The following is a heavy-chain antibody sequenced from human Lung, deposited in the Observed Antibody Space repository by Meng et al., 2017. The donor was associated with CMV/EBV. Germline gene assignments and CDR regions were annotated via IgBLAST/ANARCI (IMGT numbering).Heavy chain of an antibody. Sequence: SCVASGFTFNTYWMSWVRQAPGKGLEWVANIKQDGSEKYYVGSVKGRFTISRDNAKNSLYLQMNSLRAEDTAVYYCARDPRVKSYVVVPAASDYXGQGXMVT. CDR3: ARDPRVKSYVVVPAASDY. D-gene: IGHD2-2*01. V-gene: IGHV3-7*01. J-gene: IGHJ4*02. CDR1: GFTFNTYW. CDR2: IKQDGSEK.